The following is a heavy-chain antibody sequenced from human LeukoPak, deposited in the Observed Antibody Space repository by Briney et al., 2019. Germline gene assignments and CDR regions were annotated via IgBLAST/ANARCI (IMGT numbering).Heavy chain of an antibody. Sequence: PSETLSLTCTVSGGSISSGGYYWSWIRQHPRKGLERIGYIYYSGSTYYNPSLKSRVTISVDTSKNQFSLKLSSVTAADTAVYYCARGSLTYYDSSGYYYRAFDIWGQGTMVTVSS. J-gene: IGHJ3*02. V-gene: IGHV4-31*03. CDR1: GGSISSGGYY. CDR3: ARGSLTYYDSSGYYYRAFDI. CDR2: IYYSGST. D-gene: IGHD3-22*01.